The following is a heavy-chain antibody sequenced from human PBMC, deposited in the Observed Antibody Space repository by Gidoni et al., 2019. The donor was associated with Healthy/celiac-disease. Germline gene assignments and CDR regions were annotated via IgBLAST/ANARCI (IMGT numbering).Heavy chain of an antibody. V-gene: IGHV1-18*04. CDR1: GYTFTSYG. D-gene: IGHD2-15*01. CDR3: ARVRVRSSPRWWGGYFDY. J-gene: IGHJ4*02. Sequence: QVQLVQSGAEVKKPGASVKVSCKASGYTFTSYGISWVRQAPGQGLEWMGWISAYHGNTNYAQKLQGRVTMTTDTSTSTAYMELRSLRSDDTAVYYCARVRVRSSPRWWGGYFDYWGQGTLVTVSS. CDR2: ISAYHGNT.